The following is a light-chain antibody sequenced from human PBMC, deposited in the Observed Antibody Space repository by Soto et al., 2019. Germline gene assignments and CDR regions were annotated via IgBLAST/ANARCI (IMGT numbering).Light chain of an antibody. CDR1: PSIIAY. V-gene: IGKV1-39*01. J-gene: IGKJ2*01. CDR2: AAS. CDR3: QQRYSTHRT. Sequence: DIQMTQSPSSLSASVGDSVTITCLASPSIIAYLNWYKQKPGKAPKLLIHAASRLQSGVPSRFSGSGSGTDFTLSISSLQPEDFAAYYGQQRYSTHRTFGQGTKLEIK.